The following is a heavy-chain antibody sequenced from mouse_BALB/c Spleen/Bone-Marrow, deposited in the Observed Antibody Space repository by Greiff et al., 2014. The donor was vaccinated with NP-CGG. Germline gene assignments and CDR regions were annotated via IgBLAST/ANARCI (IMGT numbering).Heavy chain of an antibody. CDR1: GFNIKDTY. CDR2: IDPANGNT. D-gene: IGHD2-1*01. Sequence: VQLQQSGAELVKPGASVKLSCTASGFNIKDTYMHWVKQMPEQGLEWIGRIDPANGNTKYDPKFQGKATITADTSSNTAYLQLSSLTSEDTAVYYCAIYYGNYYAMDYWGQGTSVTVSS. V-gene: IGHV14-3*02. CDR3: AIYYGNYYAMDY. J-gene: IGHJ4*01.